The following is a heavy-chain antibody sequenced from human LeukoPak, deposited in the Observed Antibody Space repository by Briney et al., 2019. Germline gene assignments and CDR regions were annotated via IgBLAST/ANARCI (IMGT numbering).Heavy chain of an antibody. CDR3: ARHFGSGTYPLEY. CDR1: GGSFSGYY. J-gene: IGHJ4*02. D-gene: IGHD3-10*01. V-gene: IGHV4-34*01. Sequence: PSETLSLTCAVYGGSFSGYYWSWIRQPPGKGLEWIGEINHSGSTNYNPSLESRVTISVGTSKNQFSLKLRSVTAADTAVYYCARHFGSGTYPLEYWGQGTLVTVSS. CDR2: INHSGST.